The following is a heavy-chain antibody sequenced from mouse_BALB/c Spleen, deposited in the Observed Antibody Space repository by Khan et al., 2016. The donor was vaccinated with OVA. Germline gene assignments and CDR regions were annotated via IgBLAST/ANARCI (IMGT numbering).Heavy chain of an antibody. D-gene: IGHD4-1*01. J-gene: IGHJ3*01. CDR3: TSHLTGSFAY. Sequence: EVELVESGGDLVKPGGSLKLSCAASGFTFRNYGMSWVRQTPDKRLEWVATISSDGTYTYYPDSVKGRFTISRNNAKNTLYLRMSSLKSEDTAMYYCTSHLTGSFAYWGQGTLVTVSA. V-gene: IGHV5-6*01. CDR2: ISSDGTYT. CDR1: GFTFRNYG.